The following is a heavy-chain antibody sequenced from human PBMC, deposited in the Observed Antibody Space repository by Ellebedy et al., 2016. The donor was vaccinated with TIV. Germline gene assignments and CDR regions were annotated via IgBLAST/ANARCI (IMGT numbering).Heavy chain of an antibody. V-gene: IGHV5-51*01. J-gene: IGHJ6*02. CDR1: GYSFTSYW. CDR3: ATTTGYSSSPGRPGYYYGMDV. CDR2: IYPGDSDT. Sequence: GESLKISXKGSGYSFTSYWIGWVRQMPGKGLEWMGIIYPGDSDTRYSPSFQGQVTISADKSISTAYLQWSSLKASDTAMYYCATTTGYSSSPGRPGYYYGMDVWGQGTTVTVSS. D-gene: IGHD6-6*01.